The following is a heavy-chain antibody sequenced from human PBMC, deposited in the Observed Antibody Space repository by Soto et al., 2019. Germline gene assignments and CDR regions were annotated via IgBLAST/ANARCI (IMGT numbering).Heavy chain of an antibody. CDR1: GFTVSSNF. D-gene: IGHD4-17*01. J-gene: IGHJ4*02. Sequence: EVPLVVSGGGLVQPGGSLRLSCAASGFTVSSNFMSWVRQAPGKGLEWVSIIYSDGSTYYADSVKGRFIISRDNSKTTLDLQMNSLRADDTAVYYCASRRNPYGAYDYWGQGTLVTVSS. CDR3: ASRRNPYGAYDY. CDR2: IYSDGST. V-gene: IGHV3-66*01.